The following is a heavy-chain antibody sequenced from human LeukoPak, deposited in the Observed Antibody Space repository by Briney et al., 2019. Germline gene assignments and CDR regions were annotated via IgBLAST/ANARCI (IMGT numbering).Heavy chain of an antibody. CDR2: ISGNNDNP. V-gene: IGHV1-18*04. CDR1: GYTFSGYY. CDR3: ARDGTSTDDY. D-gene: IGHD2-2*01. Sequence: ASVKVSCKASGYTFSGYYVHWMRQAPGQGLEWMGWISGNNDNPNYGQKFQGRLTVTTDSSTSTAYMELRNLRSDDTAVYYCARDGTSTDDYWGQGTLVTVSS. J-gene: IGHJ4*02.